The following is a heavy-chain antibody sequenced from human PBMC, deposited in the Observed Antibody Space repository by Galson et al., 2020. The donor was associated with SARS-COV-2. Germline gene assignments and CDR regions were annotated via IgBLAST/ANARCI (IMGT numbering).Heavy chain of an antibody. D-gene: IGHD6-19*01. J-gene: IGHJ4*02. V-gene: IGHV3-23*01. Sequence: GGSLRLSCAASGFRFSNYPMTWVRQAPGKGLEWVSNISPSGGRPDYADSVKGRFTISRDNSKNTLYLQMNSLRGEDTAVYYCAKSAVAGVFDSWGQGTLVTVSS. CDR1: GFRFSNYP. CDR3: AKSAVAGVFDS. CDR2: ISPSGGRP.